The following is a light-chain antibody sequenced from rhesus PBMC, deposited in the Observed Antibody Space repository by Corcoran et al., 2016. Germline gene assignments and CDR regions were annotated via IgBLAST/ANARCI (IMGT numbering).Light chain of an antibody. Sequence: DIQLTQSPSSLSASVGDRVTITCRASQGISSYLAWYQQKSGKAPKLLIYDASNLQSGVTSRFSGSGFGTEFTLTISSLQPEDFATYYCQQRNSYPFTFGPGTKLDIK. CDR2: DAS. J-gene: IGKJ3*01. CDR3: QQRNSYPFT. V-gene: IGKV1-38*01. CDR1: QGISSY.